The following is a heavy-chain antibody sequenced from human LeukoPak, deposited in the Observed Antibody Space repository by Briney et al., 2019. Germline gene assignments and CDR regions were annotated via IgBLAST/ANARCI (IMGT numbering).Heavy chain of an antibody. D-gene: IGHD3-10*01. V-gene: IGHV5-51*01. CDR2: IYPGDSDT. CDR3: ARPIVHYGPGSYYPKYFQY. Sequence: GESLKISCKGSGYSFTSYWIGWVRQMPGKGLEWLGIIYPGDSDTRYSPSFQGQVTISADKSISTAYLQWSSLKASDTAMYYCARPIVHYGPGSYYPKYFQYWGQGTLVTVSS. CDR1: GYSFTSYW. J-gene: IGHJ1*01.